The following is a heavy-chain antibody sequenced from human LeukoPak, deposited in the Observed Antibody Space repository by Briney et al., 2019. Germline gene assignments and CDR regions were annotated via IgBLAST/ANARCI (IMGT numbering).Heavy chain of an antibody. D-gene: IGHD5-24*01. V-gene: IGHV3-30*02. Sequence: HTGGSLRLSCAASGFTFSSYGMHWVRQAPGKGLEWVAFIRYDGSNKYYADSVKGRFTISRDNSKNTLYLQMNSLRAEDTAVYYCAKSGWLQSYFDYWGQGTLVTVSS. CDR2: IRYDGSNK. J-gene: IGHJ4*02. CDR3: AKSGWLQSYFDY. CDR1: GFTFSSYG.